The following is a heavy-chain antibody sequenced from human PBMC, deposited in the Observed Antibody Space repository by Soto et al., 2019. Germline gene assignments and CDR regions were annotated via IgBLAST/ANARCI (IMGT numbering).Heavy chain of an antibody. CDR3: ARASPETITIFGVDYFDY. D-gene: IGHD3-3*01. J-gene: IGHJ4*02. CDR2: ISSSSSYI. CDR1: GFTFSSYS. V-gene: IGHV3-21*01. Sequence: GGSLRLSCAASGFTFSSYSMNWVRQAPGKGLEWVSSISSSSSYIYYADSVKGRFTISRDNAKNSLYLQMNSLRAEDTAVYYCARASPETITIFGVDYFDYWGQGTLVTVSS.